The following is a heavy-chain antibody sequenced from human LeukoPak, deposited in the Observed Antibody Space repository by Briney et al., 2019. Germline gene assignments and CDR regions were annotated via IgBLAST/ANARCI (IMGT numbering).Heavy chain of an antibody. V-gene: IGHV4-59*08. CDR2: IYYSGST. D-gene: IGHD1-26*01. CDR1: GGSISSYY. CDR3: ERQGGGGRAFDI. Sequence: PSETLSLTCTVSGGSISSYYWSWIRQPPGKGLEWIGNIYYSGSTNYNSSLKSRVTISVDTSKNQFSLNLRSVTAADTAVYYCERQGGGGRAFDIWGQGTMVTVSS. J-gene: IGHJ3*02.